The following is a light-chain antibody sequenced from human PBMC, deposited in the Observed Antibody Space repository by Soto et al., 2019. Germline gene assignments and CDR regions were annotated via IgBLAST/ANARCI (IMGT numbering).Light chain of an antibody. CDR2: EVT. CDR1: SGDVGSYIC. J-gene: IGLJ1*01. V-gene: IGLV2-14*01. CDR3: SSYTNINTRACV. Sequence: LTQPASVFGSPGQSITISCTGTSGDVGSYICVSWYQQHPGKAPKLIIYEVTDRPSGVSNRFSGSKSGNTASLTISGLQAEDEAEYYCSSYTNINTRACVFGTGTKVTVL.